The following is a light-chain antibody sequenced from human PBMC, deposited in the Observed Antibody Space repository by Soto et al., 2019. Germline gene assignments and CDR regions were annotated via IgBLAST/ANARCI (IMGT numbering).Light chain of an antibody. CDR3: QQYNYRPPWT. CDR1: QSVSSC. J-gene: IGKJ1*01. CDR2: GAS. V-gene: IGKV3-15*01. Sequence: DIVMKQSPATLPFSPGDRATLPCRASQSVSSCLAWYQHKPGQAQTLILYGASTRANGIPATFSGSGSGTEFTLTISSLQSEDFAVYYCQQYNYRPPWTFGQGTKVDIK.